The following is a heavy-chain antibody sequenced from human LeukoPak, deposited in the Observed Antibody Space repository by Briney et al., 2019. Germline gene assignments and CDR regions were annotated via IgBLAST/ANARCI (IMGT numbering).Heavy chain of an antibody. CDR1: GGTFSSYA. CDR3: AREGKHIAAAGKTYNWFDP. Sequence: GASVKVSCKASGGTFSSYAISWVRQAPGQGLEWMGGIIPIFGTANYAQKFQGRVTITTDESTSTAYMEVSRLRSDDTAVYYCAREGKHIAAAGKTYNWFDPWGQGTLVTVSS. J-gene: IGHJ5*02. V-gene: IGHV1-69*05. D-gene: IGHD6-13*01. CDR2: IIPIFGTA.